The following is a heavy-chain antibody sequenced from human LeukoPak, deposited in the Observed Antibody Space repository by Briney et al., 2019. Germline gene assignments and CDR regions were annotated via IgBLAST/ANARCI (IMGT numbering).Heavy chain of an antibody. Sequence: GASVKVSCKASGYTFTGYYMHWVRQAPGQGLEWMGWINPDSGGTNYAQKFQGRVTMTRDTSISTVYMELSRLRSDDTAVYYCARDQEQQQIYDYWGQGTLVTVSS. D-gene: IGHD6-13*01. J-gene: IGHJ4*02. V-gene: IGHV1-2*02. CDR3: ARDQEQQQIYDY. CDR2: INPDSGGT. CDR1: GYTFTGYY.